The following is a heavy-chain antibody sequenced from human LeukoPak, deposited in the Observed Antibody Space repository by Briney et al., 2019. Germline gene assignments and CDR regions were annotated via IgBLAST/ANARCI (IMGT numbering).Heavy chain of an antibody. Sequence: PGGSLRLSCAASGFTFSSYGMHWVRQAPGKGLEWVAVIWYDGSNKYYADSVKGRFTISRDNSKNTLYLQMNSLRAEDTAVYYCARGARITIFEGWFDPWGQGTLVTVSS. V-gene: IGHV3-33*01. D-gene: IGHD3-3*01. J-gene: IGHJ5*02. CDR2: IWYDGSNK. CDR3: ARGARITIFEGWFDP. CDR1: GFTFSSYG.